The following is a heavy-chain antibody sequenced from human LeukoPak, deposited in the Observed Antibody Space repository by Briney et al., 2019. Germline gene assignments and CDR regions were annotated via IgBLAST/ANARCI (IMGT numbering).Heavy chain of an antibody. J-gene: IGHJ6*02. D-gene: IGHD1-14*01. V-gene: IGHV4-4*02. CDR1: VGSISSVNR. CDR3: ATAPIMRGEGGEHYKYGMDV. Sequence: PSETLSLTCAVSVGSISSVNRWTWVRPSPGKGLKWIGVIYHDGTLNYNPSLKSRVTISADSSKNNFSPKLTSVTAADTAVYYCATAPIMRGEGGEHYKYGMDVWGQGTTVIVSS. CDR2: IYHDGTL.